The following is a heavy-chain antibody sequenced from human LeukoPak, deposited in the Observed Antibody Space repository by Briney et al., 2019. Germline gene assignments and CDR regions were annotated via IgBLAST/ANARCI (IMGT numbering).Heavy chain of an antibody. CDR2: ISGSCGST. V-gene: IGHV3-23*01. CDR1: GFTFSSYA. Sequence: GGSLTLSCAASGFTFSSYAMSWVRQAPAKGLELVSAISGSCGSTYYADSVKSRFTISSVNSNNTLFLQMTSLRADAKAAYYYRMVTAITGDDAFDIWGQGTMVTVSS. D-gene: IGHD2-21*02. CDR3: RMVTAITGDDAFDI. J-gene: IGHJ3*02.